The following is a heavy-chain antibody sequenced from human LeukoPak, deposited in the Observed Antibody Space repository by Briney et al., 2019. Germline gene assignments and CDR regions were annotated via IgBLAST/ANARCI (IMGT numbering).Heavy chain of an antibody. CDR1: GYSFSSGYY. V-gene: IGHV4-38-2*02. D-gene: IGHD3-9*01. CDR2: IYHSGST. CDR3: AREETYYDILTGPSGGMDV. Sequence: PSETLSLTCAVSGYSFSSGYYWGWIRQPPGKGLEWIGSIYHSGSTYYNPSLKSRVTISVDTSKNQFSLKLSSVTAADTAVYYCAREETYYDILTGPSGGMDVWGKGTTVTVSS. J-gene: IGHJ6*04.